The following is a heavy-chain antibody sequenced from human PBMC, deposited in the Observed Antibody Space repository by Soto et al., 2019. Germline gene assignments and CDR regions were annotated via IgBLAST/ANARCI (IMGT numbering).Heavy chain of an antibody. CDR3: ARVAYPYSSSWYFHFDY. CDR2: INSDGSST. J-gene: IGHJ4*02. CDR1: GFTFSSYW. Sequence: GGSLRLSCAASGFTFSSYWMHWVRQAPGKGLVWVSRINSDGSSTSYADSVKGRFTISRDNAKNTLYLQMNSLRAEDTAVYYCARVAYPYSSSWYFHFDYWGRGTLVTVSS. D-gene: IGHD6-13*01. V-gene: IGHV3-74*01.